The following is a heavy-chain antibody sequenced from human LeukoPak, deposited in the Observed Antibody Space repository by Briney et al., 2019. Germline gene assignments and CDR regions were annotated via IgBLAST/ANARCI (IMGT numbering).Heavy chain of an antibody. CDR3: ARDQGMGELLPSSAFDI. J-gene: IGHJ3*02. V-gene: IGHV4-34*01. D-gene: IGHD1-26*01. CDR1: GVSFSGYY. CDR2: INHSGST. Sequence: PSETLSLTCAVYGVSFSGYYWSWIRQPPGKGLEWIGEINHSGSTNYNPSLKSRVTISVDTSKNQFSLKLSSVTAADTAVYYCARDQGMGELLPSSAFDIWGQGTMVTVSS.